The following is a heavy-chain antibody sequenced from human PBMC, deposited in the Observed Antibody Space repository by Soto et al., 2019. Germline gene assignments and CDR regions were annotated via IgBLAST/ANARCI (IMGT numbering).Heavy chain of an antibody. J-gene: IGHJ2*01. D-gene: IGHD2-21*01. V-gene: IGHV4-59*01. CDR3: ARAFAGFGAYWYFAL. CDR1: GGSMSNYY. Sequence: QVQLQESGPGLVKPSETLSLTCTVSGGSMSNYYWSWIRQPPRKGLEWIGYIYSSVSTHYNPSLMRRVTMSLDTSKTQFSLTLRSVTAADTAVYYCARAFAGFGAYWYFALWGRGPLVPVSS. CDR2: IYSSVST.